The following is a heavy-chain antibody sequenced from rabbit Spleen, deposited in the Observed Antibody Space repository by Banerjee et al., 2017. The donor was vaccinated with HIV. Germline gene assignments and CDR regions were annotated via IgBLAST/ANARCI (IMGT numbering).Heavy chain of an antibody. V-gene: IGHV1S40*01. CDR2: AYAGSSGST. Sequence: QSLEESGGDMVKPGASLTLTCTASGFSFSTSYYICWVRQAPGKGLEWVACAYAGSSGSTYSATWAKGRFTISKTSSTTVTLQMTSLTVADTATYFCARDGSGRGPDFNLLGQGTLVTVS. CDR1: GFSFSTSYY. D-gene: IGHD3-1*01. J-gene: IGHJ4*01. CDR3: ARDGSGRGPDFNL.